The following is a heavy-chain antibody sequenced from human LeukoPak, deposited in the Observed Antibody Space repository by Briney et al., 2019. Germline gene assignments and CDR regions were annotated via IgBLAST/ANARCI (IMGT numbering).Heavy chain of an antibody. Sequence: GGSLRLSCAASGFAVIDHFMHWVRQAPGEGLQWVSTINGAGVTYYAASVKGRFTISRDRVKNTVSLQMNNLRADDTAVYFCARRGVQGYMDVWGKGTTVTVSS. CDR3: ARRGVQGYMDV. CDR2: INGAGVT. V-gene: IGHV3-69-1*01. CDR1: GFAVIDHF. J-gene: IGHJ6*03. D-gene: IGHD1-26*01.